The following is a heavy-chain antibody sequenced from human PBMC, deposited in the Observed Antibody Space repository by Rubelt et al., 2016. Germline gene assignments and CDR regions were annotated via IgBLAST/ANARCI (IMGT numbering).Heavy chain of an antibody. V-gene: IGHV3-30*18. CDR3: AKDRSVSGRGGLDY. CDR2: ISYGGSNK. J-gene: IGHJ4*02. D-gene: IGHD6-19*01. Sequence: GKGLEWVTVISYGGSNKYYADSVKGRFTISRDNSKNTLYLQMNSLRADDTTMYYCAKDRSVSGRGGLDYWGQGTLVTVSS.